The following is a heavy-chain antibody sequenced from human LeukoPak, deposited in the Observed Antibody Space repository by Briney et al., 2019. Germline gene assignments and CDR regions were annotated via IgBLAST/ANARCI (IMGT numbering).Heavy chain of an antibody. CDR1: GYTFTGYC. CDR2: INPNSGGT. V-gene: IGHV1-2*02. J-gene: IGHJ4*02. D-gene: IGHD3-3*01. Sequence: GASVKVSCKASGYTFTGYCMHWVRQAPGQGLEWMGWINPNSGGTNYAQKFQGRVTMARDTSISTAYMELSRLRSDDTAVYYCAREIEAYDFWSGYYTGRYFDYWGQGTLVTVSS. CDR3: AREIEAYDFWSGYYTGRYFDY.